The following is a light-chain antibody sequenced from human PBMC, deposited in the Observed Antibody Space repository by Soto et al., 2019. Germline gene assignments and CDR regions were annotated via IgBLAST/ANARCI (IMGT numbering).Light chain of an antibody. CDR2: DAS. Sequence: IVLTQSPGTLSLSPGERATLSCRASQSVSSSYLAWYQQKPGQAPRLLIYDASNRASGTPARFSGSGSETDFTPTISSLEPGDFAVYYCQHRMNWPLTFGQGTRLEIK. CDR1: QSVSSSY. CDR3: QHRMNWPLT. J-gene: IGKJ5*01. V-gene: IGKV3D-20*02.